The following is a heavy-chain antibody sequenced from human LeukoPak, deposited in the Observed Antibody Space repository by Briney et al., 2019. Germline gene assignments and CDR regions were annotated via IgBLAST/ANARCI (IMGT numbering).Heavy chain of an antibody. Sequence: KTSETLSLTCTVSGGSISSSSYYWGWIRQPPGKGLEWIGSIYYSGSTYYNPSLKSRVTISVDTSKNQFSLKLSSVTAADTAVYSGGGQLTVYSFNYWGQETLVTFSS. V-gene: IGHV4-39*01. CDR1: GGSISSSSYY. D-gene: IGHD3-9*01. CDR2: IYYSGST. CDR3: GGQLTVYSFNY. J-gene: IGHJ4*02.